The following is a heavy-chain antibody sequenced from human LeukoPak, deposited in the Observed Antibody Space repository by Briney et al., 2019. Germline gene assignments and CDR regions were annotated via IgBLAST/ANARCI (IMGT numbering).Heavy chain of an antibody. V-gene: IGHV3-30*18. CDR2: ISYDGSNK. J-gene: IGHJ4*02. Sequence: GGSLRLSCAASGFTFSSYGMHWVRQAPGKGLEWVAVISYDGSNKYYADSVKGRFTISRDNSKNTLYLQMNSLRAEDTAVYYCAKAESEYCSGGSCYSLFDYWGQGTLVTVPS. CDR1: GFTFSSYG. CDR3: AKAESEYCSGGSCYSLFDY. D-gene: IGHD2-15*01.